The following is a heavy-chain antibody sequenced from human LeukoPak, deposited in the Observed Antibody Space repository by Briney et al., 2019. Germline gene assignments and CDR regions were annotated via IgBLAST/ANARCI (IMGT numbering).Heavy chain of an antibody. J-gene: IGHJ4*02. V-gene: IGHV3-33*01. CDR1: GFTFSSYG. CDR2: VWYDGDNK. Sequence: GGSLRLSCAASGFTFSSYGMHWVRQAPGKGLEWVAVVWYDGDNKFYADSVKGRFTISRDNSKNTLYLQMNSLRAEDTAIYYCARDGVVAAYHFYYWGQGPLVTVSS. D-gene: IGHD6-25*01. CDR3: ARDGVVAAYHFYY.